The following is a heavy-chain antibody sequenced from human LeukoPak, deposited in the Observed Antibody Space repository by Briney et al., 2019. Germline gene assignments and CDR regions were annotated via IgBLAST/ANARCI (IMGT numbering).Heavy chain of an antibody. CDR2: IWSDESKK. Sequence: PGGSLRLSCAASGYTFSSYGMHWVRQRPGKGLEWLTVIWSDESKKYYEDSVKGRFTISRDNSKNTLYLQMNSLRAEDTAVYYCARDGRGYSPHDAFDIWGQGTMVTVSS. CDR3: ARDGRGYSPHDAFDI. J-gene: IGHJ3*02. D-gene: IGHD5-24*01. V-gene: IGHV3-33*01. CDR1: GYTFSSYG.